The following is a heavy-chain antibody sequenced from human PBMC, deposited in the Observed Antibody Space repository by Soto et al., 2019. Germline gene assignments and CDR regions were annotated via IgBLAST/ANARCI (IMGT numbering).Heavy chain of an antibody. J-gene: IGHJ6*02. Sequence: ASVKVSCKASGYTFNRYYIHWVRQAPGPGLEWMGWISPHTGGTTYAQKFQGRVTMTRDTSVRTAFMELSRLGSDDTAVYYGARASQMVINPYYYPMDVWGQGTTVTVSS. D-gene: IGHD3-22*01. V-gene: IGHV1-2*02. CDR3: ARASQMVINPYYYPMDV. CDR2: ISPHTGGT. CDR1: GYTFNRYY.